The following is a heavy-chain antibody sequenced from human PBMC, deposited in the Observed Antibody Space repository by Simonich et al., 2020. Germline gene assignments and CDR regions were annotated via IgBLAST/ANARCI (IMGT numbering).Heavy chain of an antibody. V-gene: IGHV3-48*03. CDR2: ISSSGSTK. CDR3: ARHYYGDYYFDY. J-gene: IGHJ4*02. D-gene: IGHD4-17*01. CDR1: GFTFSSYE. Sequence: EVQLVESGGGLVQPGGSLRLSCAASGFTFSSYEMNWVRQAPGKGVGGVSYISSSGSTKYYADSVKGRFTISRDNAKNSLYLQMNSLRAEDTAVYYCARHYYGDYYFDYWGQGTLVTVSS.